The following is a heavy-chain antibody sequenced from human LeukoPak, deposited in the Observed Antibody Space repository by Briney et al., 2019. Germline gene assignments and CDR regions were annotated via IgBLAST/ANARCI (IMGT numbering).Heavy chain of an antibody. D-gene: IGHD4-17*01. Sequence: GGSLRLSCAASGFTFDDYAMHWVRQAPGKGLEWVSLISWDGGSTYYADSVKGRFTISRDNSKNSLYLQMNSLRTEDTALYYCAKPEVAHGDYEGAFDIWGQGTMVTVSS. CDR1: GFTFDDYA. CDR3: AKPEVAHGDYEGAFDI. J-gene: IGHJ3*02. CDR2: ISWDGGST. V-gene: IGHV3-43D*03.